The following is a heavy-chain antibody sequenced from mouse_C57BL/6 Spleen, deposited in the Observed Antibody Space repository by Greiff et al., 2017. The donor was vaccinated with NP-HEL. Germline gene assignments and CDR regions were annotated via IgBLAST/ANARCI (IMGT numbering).Heavy chain of an antibody. CDR2: IWSDGSP. CDR3: ARPHYYGSSYFLDV. J-gene: IGHJ1*03. Sequence: VQLVESGPGLVAPSQSLSITCTVSGFSLTSYGVHWVRQPPGKGLEWLVVIWSDGSPTYNSALKSRLSISKDNSKSQAFLKMNSLQTDETALYYCARPHYYGSSYFLDVWGTGTTVTVSS. V-gene: IGHV2-6*03. CDR1: GFSLTSYG. D-gene: IGHD1-1*01.